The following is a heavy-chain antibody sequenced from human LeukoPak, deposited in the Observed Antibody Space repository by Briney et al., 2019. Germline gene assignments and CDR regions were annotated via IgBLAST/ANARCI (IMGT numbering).Heavy chain of an antibody. D-gene: IGHD3-3*01. CDR3: ARIYDSWSGYYLY. Sequence: GASVKVSCKASGGTFSSYAISWVRQAPGQGLEWMGGIIPIFGTANYAQKFQGRVTITADESTSTAYMELSSLRSEDTAVYYCARIYDSWSGYYLYWGQGTLVTVSS. J-gene: IGHJ4*02. CDR2: IIPIFGTA. CDR1: GGTFSSYA. V-gene: IGHV1-69*13.